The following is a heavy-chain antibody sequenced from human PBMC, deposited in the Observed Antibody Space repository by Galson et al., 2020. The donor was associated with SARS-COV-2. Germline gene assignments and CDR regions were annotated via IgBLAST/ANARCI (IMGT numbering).Heavy chain of an antibody. V-gene: IGHV4-59*08. D-gene: IGHD1-26*01. CDR3: AKLAEGRRSSEDC. CDR1: IGSMTSHY. Sequence: ETSETLSLTCAVSIGSMTSHYWSWIRQAPGKGLEWIGYISYDGSTTYKPSLKSRVTISIDTSKNQFSLRLTSVTAADTALYYCAKLAEGRRSSEDCWGQGTRVTVSS. CDR2: ISYDGST. J-gene: IGHJ4*02.